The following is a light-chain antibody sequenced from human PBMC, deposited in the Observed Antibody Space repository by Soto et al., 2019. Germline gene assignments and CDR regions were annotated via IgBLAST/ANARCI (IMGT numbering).Light chain of an antibody. CDR2: DAF. CDR3: QQRSSWPLT. V-gene: IGKV3-11*01. Sequence: EIVLTQSPATLSLSPGERATLSCRASQSVGSYFAWYQQKPGQAPRLLIYDAFSRATGIPARFSGSGSGTEFTLTISSLEPDDFAVYFCQQRSSWPLTFGERTMVEIK. J-gene: IGKJ4*01. CDR1: QSVGSY.